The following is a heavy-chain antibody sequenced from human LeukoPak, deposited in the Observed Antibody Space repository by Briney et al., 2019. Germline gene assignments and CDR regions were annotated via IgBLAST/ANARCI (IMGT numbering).Heavy chain of an antibody. Sequence: PSETLSLTCIVPGGSISSSSYYWAWIRQSPGKGLEWIGTFSSGGSAYYNPSLTRRVSISKDTSDNQFSLRLYSVTAADTAVYYCATLTRLSTSPDRYYLDYWGQGTLVTVSS. J-gene: IGHJ4*02. V-gene: IGHV4-39*07. D-gene: IGHD6-6*01. CDR2: FSSGGSA. CDR1: GGSISSSSYY. CDR3: ATLTRLSTSPDRYYLDY.